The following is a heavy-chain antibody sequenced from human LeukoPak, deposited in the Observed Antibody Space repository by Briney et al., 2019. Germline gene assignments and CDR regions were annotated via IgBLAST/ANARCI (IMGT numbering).Heavy chain of an antibody. J-gene: IGHJ4*02. CDR1: GFTFSSYE. Sequence: GGSLRLSCAASGFTFSSYEMNWVRQAPGKGLEWVSYISSSGSTIYYADSVKGRFTISRDNAKNSLYLQMNSRRAEDTAVYYCARGGDYGSYYFDYWGQGTLVTVSS. CDR2: ISSSGSTI. CDR3: ARGGDYGSYYFDY. D-gene: IGHD4-17*01. V-gene: IGHV3-48*03.